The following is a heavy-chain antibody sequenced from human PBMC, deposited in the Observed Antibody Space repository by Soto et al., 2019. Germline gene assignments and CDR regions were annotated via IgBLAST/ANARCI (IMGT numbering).Heavy chain of an antibody. CDR2: IIPIFGTA. CDR1: GGTFSSYA. D-gene: IGHD6-13*01. CDR3: ARDPRPYSSSWYFDY. Sequence: ASVKVSCKASGGTFSSYAISWVRQAPGQGLEWMGGIIPIFGTANYAQKFQGRVTITADESTSTAYMELSSLRSEDTAVYYCARDPRPYSSSWYFDYWGQGTRVTVSS. J-gene: IGHJ4*02. V-gene: IGHV1-69*13.